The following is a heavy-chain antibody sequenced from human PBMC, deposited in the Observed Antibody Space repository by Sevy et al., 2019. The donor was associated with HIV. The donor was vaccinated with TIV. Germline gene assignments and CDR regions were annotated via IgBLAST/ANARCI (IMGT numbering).Heavy chain of an antibody. CDR3: AREAYIWGSYRYTYNWFDP. V-gene: IGHV4-61*01. J-gene: IGHJ5*02. D-gene: IGHD3-16*02. CDR2: IYYSGST. CDR1: GGSVSSGSYY. Sequence: SETLSLTCTVSGGSVSSGSYYWSWIRQPPGKGLEWIGYIYYSGSTNYNPSLKSRVTISVDTSKNQFSLKLSSVTAADTAVYYCAREAYIWGSYRYTYNWFDPWGQGTLVIVSS.